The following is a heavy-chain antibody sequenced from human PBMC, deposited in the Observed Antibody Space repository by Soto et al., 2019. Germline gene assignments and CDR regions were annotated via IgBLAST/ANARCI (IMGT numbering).Heavy chain of an antibody. Sequence: PSETLSLTCAVYGGSFSGYYWSWIRQPPGKGLEWIGEINHSGSTNYNPSLKSRVTISVDTSKNQFSLKLSSVTAADTAVYYCARAADYGGLGAIGFDAFDIWGQGTMVTVSS. D-gene: IGHD4-17*01. J-gene: IGHJ3*02. V-gene: IGHV4-34*01. CDR1: GGSFSGYY. CDR3: ARAADYGGLGAIGFDAFDI. CDR2: INHSGST.